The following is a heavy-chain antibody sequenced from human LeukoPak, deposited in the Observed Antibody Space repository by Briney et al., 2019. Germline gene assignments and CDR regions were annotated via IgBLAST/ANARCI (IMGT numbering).Heavy chain of an antibody. CDR1: GFTFGAYW. V-gene: IGHV3-7*04. CDR2: IKDDGSAQ. Sequence: GGSLRLSCAASGFTFGAYWMSWFRQAPGKGPEWVASIKDDGSAQFYVDSLEGRFTISRDNAKNSLYLQMNSLRAEDTAVYYCARVGYCSSTSCRYYYYYMDVWGKGTTVTVSS. CDR3: ARVGYCSSTSCRYYYYYMDV. J-gene: IGHJ6*03. D-gene: IGHD2-2*01.